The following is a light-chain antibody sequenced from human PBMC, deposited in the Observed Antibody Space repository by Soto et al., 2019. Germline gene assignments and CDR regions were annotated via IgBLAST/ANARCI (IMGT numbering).Light chain of an antibody. CDR1: QTINNN. Sequence: VMTQAPATLSVSPGERATLSCRASQTINNNVAWYQLKDGQVPRLLIYGASTRATGIPARFSGSGSGTEFTLTISSLQSEDFAVYYCHQYNNWPPITFGQGTRLEIK. V-gene: IGKV3-15*01. J-gene: IGKJ5*01. CDR3: HQYNNWPPIT. CDR2: GAS.